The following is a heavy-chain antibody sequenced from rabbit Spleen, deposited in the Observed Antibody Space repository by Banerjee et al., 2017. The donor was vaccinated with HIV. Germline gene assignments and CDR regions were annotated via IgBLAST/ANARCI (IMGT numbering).Heavy chain of an antibody. CDR2: IYGDRSGST. Sequence: QEQLVESGGGLVKPGASLTLTCTASGFSFSSDHYMCWVRQAPGKGLECIACIYGDRSGSTYYANWAKGRFTISRTSSTTVTLEMTSLTAADTATDFCARDGYSRGWGISLYYFNLWGPGTLVTVS. J-gene: IGHJ4*01. V-gene: IGHV1S45*01. CDR3: ARDGYSRGWGISLYYFNL. CDR1: GFSFSSDHY. D-gene: IGHD4-1*01.